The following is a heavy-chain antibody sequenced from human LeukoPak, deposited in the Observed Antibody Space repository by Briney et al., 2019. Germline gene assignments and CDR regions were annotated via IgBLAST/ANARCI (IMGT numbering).Heavy chain of an antibody. V-gene: IGHV3-48*01. D-gene: IGHD5/OR15-5a*01. CDR1: GFTFSSFG. CDR3: ARSLSTEFDS. J-gene: IGHJ4*02. Sequence: GGSLRLSCAASGFTFSSFGMHWVRQAPGKGLEWVSYIPSFPSPIYCADSVKGRFTISRDNAQNSLYLQMNSLRVEDTAVYYCARSLSTEFDSWGQGTLVTVSS. CDR2: IPSFPSPI.